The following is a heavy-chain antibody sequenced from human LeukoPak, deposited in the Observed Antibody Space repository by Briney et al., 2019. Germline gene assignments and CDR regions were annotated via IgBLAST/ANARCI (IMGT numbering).Heavy chain of an antibody. CDR1: GFTFSTYN. CDR3: ARDYVQDY. D-gene: IGHD3-16*01. V-gene: IGHV3-21*01. Sequence: GGSLRLSCAASGFTFSTYNMNWVRHAPGKGLEWISSITSSSSYIYYADSVKGRFTISRDNAKNSLYLQMNSLRDEDTAVYYCARDYVQDYWGQGTLVTVSS. J-gene: IGHJ4*02. CDR2: ITSSSSYI.